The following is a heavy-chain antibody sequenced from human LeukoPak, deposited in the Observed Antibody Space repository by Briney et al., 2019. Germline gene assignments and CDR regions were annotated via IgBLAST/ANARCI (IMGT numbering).Heavy chain of an antibody. V-gene: IGHV1-2*02. D-gene: IGHD5-24*01. J-gene: IGHJ4*02. CDR2: INPNSGGT. CDR3: ARERDGYKHFDY. Sequence: ASVKVSCKASGHTFTGYYMHWVRQAPGQGLEWTGWINPNSGGTNYAQKFQGRVTMTRDTSISTAYMELSRLRSDDTAVYYCARERDGYKHFDYWGQGTLVTVSS. CDR1: GHTFTGYY.